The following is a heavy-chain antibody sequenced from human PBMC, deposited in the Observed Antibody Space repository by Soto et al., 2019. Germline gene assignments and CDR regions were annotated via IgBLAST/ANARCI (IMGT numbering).Heavy chain of an antibody. V-gene: IGHV1-46*01. CDR3: ARPTRGVVVTASFEY. J-gene: IGHJ4*02. CDR2: INPGGGST. Sequence: ASVKVSCHASGYTSTSYCMHWVREAPGQGLEWTGIINPGGGSTSYAQKFPGRVTMTRDTATSTVYMELSSVGSEDTAVYYCARPTRGVVVTASFEYWGQGALVTVSS. CDR1: GYTSTSYC. D-gene: IGHD2-21*02.